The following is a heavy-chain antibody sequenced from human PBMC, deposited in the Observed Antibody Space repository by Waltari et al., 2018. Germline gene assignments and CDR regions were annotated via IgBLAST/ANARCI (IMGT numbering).Heavy chain of an antibody. D-gene: IGHD2-15*01. CDR1: GGSISSYY. Sequence: QVQLQESGPGLVKPSETLSLTCTVSGGSISSYYWSWIRQPPGKGLEWIGYIYYSGSTNDNPSRKSRVTISVDTSKNQFSLKLSSVTAADTAVYYCARNGRRGVGTLGFDYWGQGTLVTVSS. CDR3: ARNGRRGVGTLGFDY. J-gene: IGHJ4*02. V-gene: IGHV4-59*08. CDR2: IYYSGST.